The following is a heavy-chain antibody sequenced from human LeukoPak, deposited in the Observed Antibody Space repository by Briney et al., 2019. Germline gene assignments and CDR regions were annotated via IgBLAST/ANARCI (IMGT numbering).Heavy chain of an antibody. J-gene: IGHJ4*02. CDR1: GGSISSGGYY. D-gene: IGHD6-19*01. CDR3: ARVSRMSGWTFDY. CDR2: IYYSGST. Sequence: ASETLSLTCTVSGGSISSGGYYWSWIRQHPGKGLEWIGYIYYSGSTYYNPSLKSRVTISVDTSKNQFSLKLSSVTAADTAVYYCARVSRMSGWTFDYWGQGTLVTVSS. V-gene: IGHV4-31*03.